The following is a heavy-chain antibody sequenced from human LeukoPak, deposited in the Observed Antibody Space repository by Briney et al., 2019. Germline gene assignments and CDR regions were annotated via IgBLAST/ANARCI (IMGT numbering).Heavy chain of an antibody. Sequence: SETLSLTCTVSGGSISSHYWSWIRQPPGKGLEWIGYIYYSGSTNYNPSLKSRVTISVDTSKNQFSLKLSSVTAADTAVYYCAGGYYLYYYGMDVWGQGTTVTVSS. CDR3: AGGYYLYYYGMDV. D-gene: IGHD3-10*01. V-gene: IGHV4-59*08. CDR1: GGSISSHY. CDR2: IYYSGST. J-gene: IGHJ6*02.